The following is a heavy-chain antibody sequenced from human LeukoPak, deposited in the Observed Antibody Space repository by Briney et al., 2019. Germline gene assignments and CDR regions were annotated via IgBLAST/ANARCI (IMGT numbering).Heavy chain of an antibody. D-gene: IGHD3-10*01. CDR1: GGSISSSNYY. CDR2: IYYSGST. Sequence: SETLSLTCTVSGGSISSSNYYWAWIRQPPGKGLEWIGNIYYSGSTYYNPSLKSRVTISVDTSKNQFSLKLSSVTAADTAVYYCGTIWFGELSYYYYYMDVWGKGTTVTVSS. CDR3: GTIWFGELSYYYYYMDV. J-gene: IGHJ6*03. V-gene: IGHV4-39*07.